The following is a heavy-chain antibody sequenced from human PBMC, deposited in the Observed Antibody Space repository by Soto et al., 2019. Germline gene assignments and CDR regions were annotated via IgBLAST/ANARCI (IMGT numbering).Heavy chain of an antibody. CDR1: GYTFTSYG. J-gene: IGHJ5*02. V-gene: IGHV1-18*01. D-gene: IGHD1-7*01. CDR2: ISAYNGNT. CDR3: ARDRGYNWNYGWFDP. Sequence: QVQLVESGAEVKKPGASVKVSCKASGYTFTSYGISWVRQAPGQGLEWLGRISAYNGNTNYAQKLQGRVTMTTDTSTSTAYMELRSLRSDDTAVYYCARDRGYNWNYGWFDPWGQGTLVTVSS.